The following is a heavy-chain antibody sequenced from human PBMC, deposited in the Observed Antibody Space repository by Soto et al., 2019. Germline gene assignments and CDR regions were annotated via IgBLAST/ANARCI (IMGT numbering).Heavy chain of an antibody. Sequence: SETLSLTCTVSGGSVSSGSYYWSWIRQPPGKGLEWIGYIYYSGSTNYNPSLKSRVTISVDTSKNQFSLKLSSVTAADTAVYYCATGGRGELSYYYYYCGMDVWGQGTTVTVSS. J-gene: IGHJ6*02. CDR2: IYYSGST. V-gene: IGHV4-61*01. CDR1: GGSVSSGSYY. CDR3: ATGGRGELSYYYYYCGMDV. D-gene: IGHD3-10*01.